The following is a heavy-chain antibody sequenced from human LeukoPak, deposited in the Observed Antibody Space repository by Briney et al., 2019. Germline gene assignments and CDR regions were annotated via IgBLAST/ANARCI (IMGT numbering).Heavy chain of an antibody. CDR3: ARRLSPYYYDSRGYQFDY. D-gene: IGHD3-22*01. CDR1: GGSFSGYY. V-gene: IGHV4-34*01. CDR2: INHSGGT. J-gene: IGHJ4*02. Sequence: SETLSLTCAVYGGSFSGYYWSWIRQPPGKGLEWIGEINHSGGTNYNPSLKSRVTISVDTSKNQFSLKLSSVTAADTAVYYCARRLSPYYYDSRGYQFDYWGQGTLVTVSS.